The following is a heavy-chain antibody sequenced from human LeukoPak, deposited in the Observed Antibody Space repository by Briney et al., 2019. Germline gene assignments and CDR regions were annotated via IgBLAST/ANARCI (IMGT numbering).Heavy chain of an antibody. CDR3: ARDQDSSGWEFDP. J-gene: IGHJ5*02. CDR1: GYTFTSYD. Sequence: GASVKVSCKASGYTFTSYDINWVRQATGQGLEWMGGIIPIFGTANYAQKFQGRVTITADESTSTAYMELSSLRSEDTAVYYCARDQDSSGWEFDPWGQGTLVTVSS. CDR2: IIPIFGTA. D-gene: IGHD6-19*01. V-gene: IGHV1-69*13.